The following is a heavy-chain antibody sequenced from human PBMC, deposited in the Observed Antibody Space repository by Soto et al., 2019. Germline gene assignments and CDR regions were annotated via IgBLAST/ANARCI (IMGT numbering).Heavy chain of an antibody. D-gene: IGHD3-3*01. CDR1: RGTFSNYA. J-gene: IGHJ5*02. CDR2: IVPIHDTT. V-gene: IGHV1-69*01. CDR3: AADYDGLLS. Sequence: QVQLVQTGAEVKRPGSSVNVSCTASRGTFSNYAILWVRQAPGQGPEWMGGIVPIHDTTDYAQKFQGRVTITADEPSSTAYMELRSLRSEDTAVYYCAADYDGLLSWGQGTLVTVSS.